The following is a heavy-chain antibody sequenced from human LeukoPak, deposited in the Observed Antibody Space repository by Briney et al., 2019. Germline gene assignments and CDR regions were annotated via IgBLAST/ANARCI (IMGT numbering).Heavy chain of an antibody. D-gene: IGHD6-13*01. V-gene: IGHV1-2*02. Sequence: ASVKVSCEASGYTFTGYYMHWVRQAPGQGLEWMGWINPNSGGTNYAQKFQGRVTMTRDTSISTAYMELSRLRSDDTAVYYCARDLAAAGTSLGYWGQGTLVTVSS. CDR2: INPNSGGT. CDR3: ARDLAAAGTSLGY. CDR1: GYTFTGYY. J-gene: IGHJ4*02.